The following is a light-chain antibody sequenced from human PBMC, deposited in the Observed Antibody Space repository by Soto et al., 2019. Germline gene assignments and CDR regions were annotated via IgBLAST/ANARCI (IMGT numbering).Light chain of an antibody. CDR3: QQYDGN. Sequence: DIQLTQSPSTLSASVGDRVTLTCRASQNINNWLAWYQQKPGKAPKVLIYDVSSLESGVPSRFSGSGSGTEFTRTISSLQPDEFANYYCQQYDGNFGPGTKVDIK. V-gene: IGKV1-5*01. J-gene: IGKJ3*01. CDR2: DVS. CDR1: QNINNW.